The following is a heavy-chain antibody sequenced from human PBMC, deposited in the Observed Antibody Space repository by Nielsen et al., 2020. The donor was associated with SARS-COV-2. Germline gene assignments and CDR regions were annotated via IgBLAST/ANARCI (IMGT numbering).Heavy chain of an antibody. V-gene: IGHV4-30-4*01. CDR2: IYFTGST. CDR1: GGSISNGDYY. J-gene: IGHJ2*01. CDR3: ARRDVYWYFDL. Sequence: SETLSLTCTVSGGSISNGDYYYSWIRQPPGKGLEWIGYIYFTGSTYYSPSLKSRVTISVDTSKKQFSLKLRSVTAADTAMYYCARRDVYWYFDLWGRGSQVTVSS.